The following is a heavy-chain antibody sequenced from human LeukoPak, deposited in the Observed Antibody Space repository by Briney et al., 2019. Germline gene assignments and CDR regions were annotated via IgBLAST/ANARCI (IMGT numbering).Heavy chain of an antibody. CDR2: ISSSSSYI. CDR3: ARDQYSSSWDWFDP. V-gene: IGHV3-21*01. J-gene: IGHJ5*02. CDR1: GFTFSSYA. Sequence: PGGSLRLSCAASGFTFSSYAMSWVRQAPGKGLEWVSSISSSSSYIYYADSVKGRFTISRDNAKNSLYLQMNSLRAEDTAVYYCARDQYSSSWDWFDPWGQGTLVTVSS. D-gene: IGHD6-13*01.